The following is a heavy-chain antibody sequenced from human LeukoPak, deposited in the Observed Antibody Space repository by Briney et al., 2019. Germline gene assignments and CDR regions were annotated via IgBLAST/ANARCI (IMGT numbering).Heavy chain of an antibody. CDR3: AREEDDYGDYCLDY. D-gene: IGHD4-17*01. CDR1: GFTFSSYS. CDR2: ISSSSSTI. V-gene: IGHV3-48*04. J-gene: IGHJ4*02. Sequence: GGSLRLSCAASGFTFSSYSMNWVRQAPGKGLEWVSYISSSSSTIYYADSVKGRFTISRDNAKNSLYLQMNSLRAEDTAVYYCAREEDDYGDYCLDYWGQGTLVTVSS.